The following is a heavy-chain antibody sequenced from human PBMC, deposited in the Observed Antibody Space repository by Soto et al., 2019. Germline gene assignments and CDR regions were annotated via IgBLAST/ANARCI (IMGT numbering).Heavy chain of an antibody. J-gene: IGHJ3*02. CDR2: LYWSGTT. CDR3: ARVSRDAFDI. V-gene: IGHV4-61*08. Sequence: QVQLQESGPGLVKPSETLSLTCSVSGESVRTGGHYWSWIRQPPGKGLEWIGYLYWSGTTNYSPSLKTRVTISEDTSNNRFSLSLTSLTPADTAVYYCARVSRDAFDIWGQGTMVTVSS. CDR1: GESVRTGGHY.